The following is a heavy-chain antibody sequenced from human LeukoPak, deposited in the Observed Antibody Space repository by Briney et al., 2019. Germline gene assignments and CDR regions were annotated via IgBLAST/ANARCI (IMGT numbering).Heavy chain of an antibody. D-gene: IGHD1-26*01. CDR3: ARDSVGGSYSY. J-gene: IGHJ4*02. CDR1: GGSISSYY. V-gene: IGHV4-59*01. Sequence: KPSETLSLTCTVSGGSISSYYWSWIRQPPGKGLEWIGYIYYSGSTNYNPSLKSRGTISVDTSKNQFSLKLSSVTAADTAVYYCARDSVGGSYSYWGQGTLVTVSS. CDR2: IYYSGST.